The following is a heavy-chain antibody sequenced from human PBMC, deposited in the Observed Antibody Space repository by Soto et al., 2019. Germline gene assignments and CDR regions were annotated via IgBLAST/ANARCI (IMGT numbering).Heavy chain of an antibody. CDR1: GFTFGSNW. V-gene: IGHV3-7*03. J-gene: IGHJ4*02. D-gene: IGHD3-3*01. CDR3: ASLEWESTGYADY. CDR2: VKRDGSEK. Sequence: PGGSLRLSCAASGFTFGSNWMSWVRQAPGKGLEWVANVKRDGSEKYYVDSVKGRFTISRGNAKNTLYLQMNSLRADDTAVYYCASLEWESTGYADYWGQGTLVTVSS.